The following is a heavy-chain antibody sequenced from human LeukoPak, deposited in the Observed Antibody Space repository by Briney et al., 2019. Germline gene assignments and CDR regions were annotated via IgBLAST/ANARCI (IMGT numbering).Heavy chain of an antibody. CDR3: ARPAIAAAGHYYYYMDV. V-gene: IGHV4-39*01. J-gene: IGHJ6*03. Sequence: SETLSLTCTVSGGSISSSSYYWGWIRQPPGKGLEWIGSIYYSGSTYYNPSLKSRVTISVDTSKNQFSLKLSSVTAADTAVYYCARPAIAAAGHYYYYMDVWGKGTTVTVSS. CDR2: IYYSGST. CDR1: GGSISSSSYY. D-gene: IGHD6-13*01.